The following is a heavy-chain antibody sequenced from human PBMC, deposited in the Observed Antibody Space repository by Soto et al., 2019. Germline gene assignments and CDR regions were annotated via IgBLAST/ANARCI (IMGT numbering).Heavy chain of an antibody. D-gene: IGHD5-18*01. CDR3: ARGGSKKGYSYGFLGAGAFDI. CDR2: TYYRSKWYN. V-gene: IGHV6-1*01. J-gene: IGHJ3*02. Sequence: SQTLSLTCAISGGTVSSDSAAWNWIRQSPPRGPEWLGRTYYRSKWYNDYAVSVKSRIIINPDTSRNQFSLHLNSVTPDDTAVYYCARGGSKKGYSYGFLGAGAFDIWGQGTMVTVSS. CDR1: GGTVSSDSAA.